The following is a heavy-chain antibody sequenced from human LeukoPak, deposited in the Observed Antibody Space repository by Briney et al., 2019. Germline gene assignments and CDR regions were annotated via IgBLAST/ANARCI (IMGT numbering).Heavy chain of an antibody. V-gene: IGHV3-15*01. J-gene: IGHJ4*02. CDR3: TTVIVVVPAATAAYDGY. D-gene: IGHD2-2*01. CDR1: GFTFSNAW. CDR2: IKSKTDGGTT. Sequence: GGSLRLSCAGSGFTFSNAWMSWVRQAPGKGLEWVGRIKSKTDGGTTDYAAPVKGRFTISRDDSKNALYLQMNSLKTEDTAVYYCTTVIVVVPAATAAYDGYWGQGTLVTVSS.